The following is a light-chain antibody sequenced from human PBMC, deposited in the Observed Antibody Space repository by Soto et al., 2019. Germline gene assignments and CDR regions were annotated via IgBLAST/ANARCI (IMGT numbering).Light chain of an antibody. V-gene: IGKV3-11*01. Sequence: EIVLTQSPGTLSLSPGETATLSCRASQRVNNQLAWYQQKPGQAPRLLIYDASTRATGIPARISGSGSGADFTLTISSLEPEEFAVYYCQHRRNWPLTFGGGTKVEIK. CDR3: QHRRNWPLT. J-gene: IGKJ4*02. CDR2: DAS. CDR1: QRVNNQ.